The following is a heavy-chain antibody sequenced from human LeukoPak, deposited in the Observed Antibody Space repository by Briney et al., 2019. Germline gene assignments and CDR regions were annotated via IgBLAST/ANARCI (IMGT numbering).Heavy chain of an antibody. CDR2: IKEDGSEI. J-gene: IGHJ4*02. D-gene: IGHD2-21*01. Sequence: AGGSLRLSCAASGFTCSTYWMSWLPQAPGKGLEWVAQIKEDGSEIHSVDSIRGRFTISRDNAKNSLYLQMNSLRIEDTAVYYCARDGDGTVFDYWGQGTLVTVSS. V-gene: IGHV3-7*04. CDR3: ARDGDGTVFDY. CDR1: GFTCSTYW.